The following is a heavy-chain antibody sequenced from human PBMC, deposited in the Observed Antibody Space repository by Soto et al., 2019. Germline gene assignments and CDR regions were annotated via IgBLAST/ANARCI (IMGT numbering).Heavy chain of an antibody. V-gene: IGHV3-21*01. Sequence: GGSLRLSCAASGFTFSSYSMNWVRQAPGKGLEWVSSISSSSSYIYYADSVKGRFTISRDNAKNSLYLQMNSLRAEDTAVYYCALLESGSPRDIVVVSYYYGMDVWGQGTTVTVSS. CDR2: ISSSSSYI. D-gene: IGHD2-15*01. CDR3: ALLESGSPRDIVVVSYYYGMDV. J-gene: IGHJ6*02. CDR1: GFTFSSYS.